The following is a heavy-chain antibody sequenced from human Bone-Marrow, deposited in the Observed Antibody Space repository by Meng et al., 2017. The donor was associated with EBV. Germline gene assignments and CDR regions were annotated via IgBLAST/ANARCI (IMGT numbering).Heavy chain of an antibody. J-gene: IGHJ4*02. Sequence: QVQLGQSGAEGKEPGASVTVSCKTSGGTFSSDAISWVRQAPGQGLEWMGGLIPMLGAPNYAQKFQDRVTIIADKSTSIHYMELSSLRSDDTAVYYCASESGRGYTPDYWGRGALVTVSS. D-gene: IGHD3-10*01. V-gene: IGHV1-69*06. CDR3: ASESGRGYTPDY. CDR1: GGTFSSDA. CDR2: LIPMLGAP.